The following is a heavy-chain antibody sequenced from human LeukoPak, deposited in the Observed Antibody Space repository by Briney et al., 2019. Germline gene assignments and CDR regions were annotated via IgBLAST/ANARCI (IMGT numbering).Heavy chain of an antibody. CDR3: ARSLYDFWDYYYYYYMDV. D-gene: IGHD3-3*01. J-gene: IGHJ6*03. V-gene: IGHV1-8*03. CDR2: MSPNSGNT. CDR1: GYTFTSYD. Sequence: ASVKVSCKASGYTFTSYDINWVRQATGQGLEWMGWMSPNSGNTGYAQKFQGRVTITRNTSISTAYMELSSLRSEDTAVYYCARSLYDFWDYYYYYYMDVWGKGTTVTVSS.